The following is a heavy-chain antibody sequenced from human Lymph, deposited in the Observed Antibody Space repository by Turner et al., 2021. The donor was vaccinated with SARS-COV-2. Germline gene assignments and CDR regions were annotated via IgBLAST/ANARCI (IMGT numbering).Heavy chain of an antibody. CDR3: TTGWFTGTYGDYFDY. Sequence: EVQLVESGGGLVKPGGSLRLSCAASGFTFSYGWMTWVRQAPGKGLELVGRIKSKLDDGTTDYAAPVKGRFTISRDDSKNKLYLQMKSLKTEDTAVYFCTTGWFTGTYGDYFDYWGQGTLVTVSS. D-gene: IGHD1-7*01. CDR1: GFTFSYGW. V-gene: IGHV3-15*01. CDR2: IKSKLDDGTT. J-gene: IGHJ4*02.